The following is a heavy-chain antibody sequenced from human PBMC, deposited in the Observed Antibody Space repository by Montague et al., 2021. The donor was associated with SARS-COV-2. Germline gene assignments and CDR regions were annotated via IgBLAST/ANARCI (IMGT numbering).Heavy chain of an antibody. V-gene: IGHV4-39*01. CDR2: ISYTGRT. D-gene: IGHD2-8*01. CDR3: ARQLPSYCATNKCYPYYFDG. Sequence: SETLSLTCTGSGGAISSGDYYWGWIRQASGKGTEWIGSISYTGRTYYNPSLRSRVSFSMDTSKNHFSLSLSSVTVADTAVYFCARQLPSYCATNKCYPYYFDGWGQGALVTVSS. J-gene: IGHJ4*02. CDR1: GGAISSGDYY.